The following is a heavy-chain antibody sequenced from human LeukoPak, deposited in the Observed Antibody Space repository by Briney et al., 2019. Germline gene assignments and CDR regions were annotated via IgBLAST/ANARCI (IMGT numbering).Heavy chain of an antibody. Sequence: SVKVSCKASGGTFSSYAISWVRQAPGQGLEWMGGIIPIFGTANYAQKFQGRVTAYMELSSLRSEDTAVYYCARRNSGSHIPRAFDIWGQGTMATVSS. D-gene: IGHD1-26*01. J-gene: IGHJ3*02. CDR3: ARRNSGSHIPRAFDI. V-gene: IGHV1-69*13. CDR2: IIPIFGTA. CDR1: GGTFSSYA.